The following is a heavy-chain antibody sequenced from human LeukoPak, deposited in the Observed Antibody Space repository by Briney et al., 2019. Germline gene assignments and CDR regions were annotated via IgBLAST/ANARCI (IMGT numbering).Heavy chain of an antibody. Sequence: GGSLRLPCAASGFTFSSYSMNWVRQAPGKGLEWVSSISSSSSYIYYADSVQGRFTISRDNPKNTLYLQMNSLRAEDTAVYFCAKRGVVIRVFLVGFHKEAYYFDSWGQGALVTVSS. CDR3: AKRGVVIRVFLVGFHKEAYYFDS. V-gene: IGHV3-21*04. CDR2: ISSSSSYI. D-gene: IGHD3-10*01. CDR1: GFTFSSYS. J-gene: IGHJ4*02.